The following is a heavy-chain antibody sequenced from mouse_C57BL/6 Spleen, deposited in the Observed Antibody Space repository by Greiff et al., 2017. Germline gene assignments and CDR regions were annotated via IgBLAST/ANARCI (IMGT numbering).Heavy chain of an antibody. V-gene: IGHV1-15*01. CDR3: TGSHNSGYGFAY. CDR1: GYTFTDYE. CDR2: IDPETGGT. D-gene: IGHD3-2*02. Sequence: QVQLKQSGAELVRPGASVTLSCKASGYTFTDYEMHWVKQTPVHGLEWIGAIDPETGGTAYNQKFKGKAILTADKSSSTAYMELRSLTSEDSADYYCTGSHNSGYGFAYWGQGTLVTVSA. J-gene: IGHJ3*01.